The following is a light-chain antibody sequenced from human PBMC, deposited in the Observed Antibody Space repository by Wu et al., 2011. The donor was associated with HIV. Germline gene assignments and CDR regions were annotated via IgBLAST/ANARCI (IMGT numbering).Light chain of an antibody. CDR1: QNINNNY. J-gene: IGKJ5*01. CDR2: ATS. Sequence: EIVLTQSPGTLSLSPGERATLSCRASQNINNNYLAWYQQKPGQPPRLLIYATSTRATGIPDRFSGSGSGTDFTLTVSGLEPEDFAVYCCQQYGSSPLTFGQGTRLEIK. V-gene: IGKV3-20*01. CDR3: QQYGSSPLT.